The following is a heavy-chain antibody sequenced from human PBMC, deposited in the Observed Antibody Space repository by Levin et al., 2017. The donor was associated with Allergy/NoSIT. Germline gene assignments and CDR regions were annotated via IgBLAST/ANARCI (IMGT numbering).Heavy chain of an antibody. CDR2: ISDDGSKK. J-gene: IGHJ3*01. CDR3: AKVRRELVIATDAFDV. D-gene: IGHD3-9*01. V-gene: IGHV3-30*18. CDR1: GFAFSSYA. Sequence: GGSLRLSCAVSGFAFSSYAMHWVRQAPGKGLEWVADISDDGSKKYYADSVKGRFTISRDNCKNTLFLQMNSLRVEDTAVYYCAKVRRELVIATDAFDVWGPGTLVTVSS.